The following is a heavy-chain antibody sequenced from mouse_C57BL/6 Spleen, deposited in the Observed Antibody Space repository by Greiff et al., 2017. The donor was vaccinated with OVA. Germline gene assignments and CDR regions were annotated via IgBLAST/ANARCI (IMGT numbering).Heavy chain of an antibody. Sequence: QVQLKQPGAELVRPGTSVKLSCKASGYTFTSYWMHWVKQRPGQGLEWIGVIDPSDSYTNYNQKFKGKATLTVDTSSSTAYMQLSSLTSEDSAVYYCARQLRFFDYWGQGTTLTVSS. V-gene: IGHV1-59*01. CDR2: IDPSDSYT. J-gene: IGHJ2*01. CDR3: ARQLRFFDY. CDR1: GYTFTSYW. D-gene: IGHD3-2*02.